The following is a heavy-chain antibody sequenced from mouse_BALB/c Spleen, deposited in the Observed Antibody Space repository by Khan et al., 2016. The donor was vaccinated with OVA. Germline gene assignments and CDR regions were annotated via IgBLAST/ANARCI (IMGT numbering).Heavy chain of an antibody. CDR3: ARFYDPYYAMDY. J-gene: IGHJ4*01. CDR2: IWAGGST. D-gene: IGHD2-3*01. CDR1: GFSLTSYG. Sequence: VQLQESGPGLVAPSQSLSITCTVSGFSLTSYGVNWVRQPPGKGLEWLGGIWAGGSTNYNSALMSRMSISTDNSKSQVFLKMNSLQTDDTAMYYCARFYDPYYAMDYWGQGTSVTVSS. V-gene: IGHV2-9*02.